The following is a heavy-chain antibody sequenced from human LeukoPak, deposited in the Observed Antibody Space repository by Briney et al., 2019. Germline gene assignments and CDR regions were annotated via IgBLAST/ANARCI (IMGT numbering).Heavy chain of an antibody. CDR2: VNHSGST. Sequence: PSETLSLTCAVYGESFSAYYWSWIRQPPGKGLEWIGEVNHSGSTNYNPSLKSRLTISVDTSKNQFSLKLSSVTAADTAVYYCTRVYGSGNYWADGFDIWGQGTMATVSS. V-gene: IGHV4-34*01. D-gene: IGHD3-10*01. J-gene: IGHJ3*02. CDR1: GESFSAYY. CDR3: TRVYGSGNYWADGFDI.